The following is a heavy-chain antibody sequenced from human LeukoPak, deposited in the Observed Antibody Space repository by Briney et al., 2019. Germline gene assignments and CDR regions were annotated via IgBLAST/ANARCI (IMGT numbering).Heavy chain of an antibody. CDR3: AKQAAGMPPHNVPGFDY. J-gene: IGHJ4*02. Sequence: SETLSLTCTVSGGSINSSSYYWGWIRQPPGKGLEWIGNIFYSGSTYYNPSLKSRVTISVDTSKNQFSLKLSSVTAADTAVYYCAKQAAGMPPHNVPGFDYWGQGTLVTVSS. D-gene: IGHD6-13*01. V-gene: IGHV4-39*01. CDR1: GGSINSSSYY. CDR2: IFYSGST.